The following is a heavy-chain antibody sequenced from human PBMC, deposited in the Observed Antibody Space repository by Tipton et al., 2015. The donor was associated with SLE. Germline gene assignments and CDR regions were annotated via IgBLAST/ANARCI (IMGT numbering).Heavy chain of an antibody. CDR2: IYTSGST. V-gene: IGHV4-4*09. D-gene: IGHD3-22*01. CDR1: GGSFSGYY. Sequence: LRLSCAVYGGSFSGYYWSWIRQPPGKGLEWIGYIYTSGSTNYNPSLKSRVTISVDTTKNQFSLKLTSVTAADTAVYYCATTRTTWGVVTRGYFDYWGQGTLVTVSS. J-gene: IGHJ4*02. CDR3: ATTRTTWGVVTRGYFDY.